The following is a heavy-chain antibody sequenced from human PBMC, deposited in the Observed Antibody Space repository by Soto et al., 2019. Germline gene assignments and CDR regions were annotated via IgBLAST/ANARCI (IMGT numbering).Heavy chain of an antibody. Sequence: LETLSLTCTVSGGSISSYYWSWIRQPPGKGLEWIGYIYYSGSTNYNPSLKSRVTISVDTSKNQFSLKLSSVTAADTAVYYCARGGGGEWYYYDSSGYGKGFDYWGQGTLVTVSS. CDR3: ARGGGGEWYYYDSSGYGKGFDY. CDR1: GGSISSYY. CDR2: IYYSGST. V-gene: IGHV4-59*01. J-gene: IGHJ4*02. D-gene: IGHD3-22*01.